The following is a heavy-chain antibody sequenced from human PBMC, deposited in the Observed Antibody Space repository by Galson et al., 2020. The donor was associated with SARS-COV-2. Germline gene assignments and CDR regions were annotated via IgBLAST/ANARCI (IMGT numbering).Heavy chain of an antibody. J-gene: IGHJ4*02. CDR1: GYTFTSYA. D-gene: IGHD5-12*01. V-gene: IGHV1-3*01. CDR2: INAGNGNT. Sequence: GESLKIYCKASGYTFTSYAMHWVRQAPGQRLEWMGWINAGNGNTKYSQKFQGRVTITRDTSASTAYMELSSLRSEDTAVYYCARDANGYSGYELPLNDYWGQGTLVTVSS. CDR3: ARDANGYSGYELPLNDY.